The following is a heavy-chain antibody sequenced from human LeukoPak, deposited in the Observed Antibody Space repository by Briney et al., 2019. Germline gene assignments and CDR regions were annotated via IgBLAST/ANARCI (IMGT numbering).Heavy chain of an antibody. CDR3: ARGTGSWLRLTRWFDP. CDR1: GYTFTNYD. CDR2: MNTNSGNT. J-gene: IGHJ5*02. D-gene: IGHD5-12*01. Sequence: ASVKVSCKASGYTFTNYDINWVRQATGQGLEWMGWMNTNSGNTDYAQKFQGRVTMTRNTSISTAYMELSSLVSEDTAVYYCARGTGSWLRLTRWFDPWGQGTLVTVSS. V-gene: IGHV1-8*01.